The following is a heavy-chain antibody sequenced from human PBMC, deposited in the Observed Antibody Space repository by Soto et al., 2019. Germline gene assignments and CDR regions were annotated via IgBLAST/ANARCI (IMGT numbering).Heavy chain of an antibody. Sequence: PSETLSLTCTVSGGSISSNGFYWTWIRHLPGKGLEWIGYIYYSGSTSYSPSLKSRLSISADTSKNQVSLQLSSVTDADTAVFYCARGFLAATSAFDVWGRGTVVTVSS. CDR2: IYYSGST. V-gene: IGHV4-31*03. J-gene: IGHJ3*01. D-gene: IGHD2-15*01. CDR1: GGSISSNGFY. CDR3: ARGFLAATSAFDV.